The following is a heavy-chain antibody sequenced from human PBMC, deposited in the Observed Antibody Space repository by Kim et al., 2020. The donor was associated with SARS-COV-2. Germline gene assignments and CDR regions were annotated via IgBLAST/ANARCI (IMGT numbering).Heavy chain of an antibody. J-gene: IGHJ4*02. Sequence: KPSLKRRVTISVDTSKNQFCLKLSPVTDAYTAVYYCASSMTTVIHAHFDSWGQGTLVTVSS. CDR3: ASSMTTVIHAHFDS. V-gene: IGHV4-31*02. D-gene: IGHD4-17*01.